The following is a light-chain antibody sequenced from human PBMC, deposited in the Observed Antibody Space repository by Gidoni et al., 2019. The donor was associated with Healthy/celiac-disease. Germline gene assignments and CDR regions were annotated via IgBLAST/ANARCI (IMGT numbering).Light chain of an antibody. Sequence: QSALTQPASVSGSPGQSITLSCTGTSSAVGSYNLVSWYQQHPGKAPKLMIYEGSKRPSGVSNRFSGSKSGNTASLTISGLQAEDEAYYYCCSYAGSSTLVFGGWTKLTVL. CDR1: SSAVGSYNL. V-gene: IGLV2-23*01. CDR2: EGS. CDR3: CSYAGSSTLV. J-gene: IGLJ2*01.